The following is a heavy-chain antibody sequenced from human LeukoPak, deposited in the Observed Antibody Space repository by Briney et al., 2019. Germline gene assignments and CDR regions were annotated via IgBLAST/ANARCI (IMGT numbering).Heavy chain of an antibody. J-gene: IGHJ4*02. Sequence: SETLSLTCTVSGGSISSYYWSWIRQPPGKGLEWIGYIYYSGSTNYNPSLKSRVTISVDTSKNQFSLKLSSVTAADTAVYYCAITTGTGFDYWAREPWSPSPQ. CDR2: IYYSGST. V-gene: IGHV4-59*01. CDR3: AITTGTGFDY. D-gene: IGHD1-1*01. CDR1: GGSISSYY.